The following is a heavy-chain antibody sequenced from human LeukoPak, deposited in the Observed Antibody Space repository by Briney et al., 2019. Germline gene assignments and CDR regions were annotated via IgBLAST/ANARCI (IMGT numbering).Heavy chain of an antibody. Sequence: PGGSLRLPCAASGFTFSNCWMNWVRQAPGKGLEWVATINEEGSERYYMDSMKGRFTISRDNGDNSLYLQMNSLRAEDTAVYYCATASPYCSGDYCRLRFDYWGQGTLVTVST. J-gene: IGHJ4*02. CDR1: GFTFSNCW. CDR3: ATASPYCSGDYCRLRFDY. D-gene: IGHD3-22*01. CDR2: INEEGSER. V-gene: IGHV3-7*03.